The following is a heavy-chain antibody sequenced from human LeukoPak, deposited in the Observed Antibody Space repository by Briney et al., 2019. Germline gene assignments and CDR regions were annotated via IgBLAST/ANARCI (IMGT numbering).Heavy chain of an antibody. V-gene: IGHV3-72*01. D-gene: IGHD2-21*01. J-gene: IGHJ3*01. CDR1: GFIVSGYH. CDR2: TRDRARSYRT. Sequence: GGSLRLSCAASGFIVSGYHMDWVRQAPGKGLEWVGRTRDRARSYRTQYAPSAEDRFSISRDESKNSVFLQMNSLQPEDTAVYYCARDGAEGDDSAFDVWGQGTMVTVSS. CDR3: ARDGAEGDDSAFDV.